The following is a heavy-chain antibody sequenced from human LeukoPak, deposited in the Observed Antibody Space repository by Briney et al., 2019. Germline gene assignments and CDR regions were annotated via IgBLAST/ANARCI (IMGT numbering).Heavy chain of an antibody. CDR1: GFTFDDYG. V-gene: IGHV3-20*04. CDR3: ARADYDILTGYYQNWFDP. CDR2: INWNGGST. D-gene: IGHD3-9*01. J-gene: IGHJ5*02. Sequence: TGGSLRLSCAASGFTFDDYGMSWVRQAPGKGLEWVSGINWNGGSTGYADSVKGRFIISRDNAKNSLYLQMNSLRAEDTAVYYCARADYDILTGYYQNWFDPWGQGTLVTVSS.